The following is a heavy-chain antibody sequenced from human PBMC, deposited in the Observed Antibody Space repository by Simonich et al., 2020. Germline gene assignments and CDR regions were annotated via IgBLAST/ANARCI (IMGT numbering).Heavy chain of an antibody. Sequence: EVQLVESGGGLVQPGGSLRLSCAASGFTFSSYWMSWVRKAQGKGLEWGANIKQDGSEKYYVDTVKGRFTISRDNAKNSLYLQMNSLRAEDTAVYYCARDREVYGSRSYYNYWGQGTLVTVSS. D-gene: IGHD3-10*01. V-gene: IGHV3-7*01. CDR2: IKQDGSEK. CDR1: GFTFSSYW. CDR3: ARDREVYGSRSYYNY. J-gene: IGHJ4*02.